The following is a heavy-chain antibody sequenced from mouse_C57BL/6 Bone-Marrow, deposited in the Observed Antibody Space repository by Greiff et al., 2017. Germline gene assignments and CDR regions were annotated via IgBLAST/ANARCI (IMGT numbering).Heavy chain of an antibody. V-gene: IGHV1-50*01. CDR3: AREGSWGFAY. J-gene: IGHJ3*01. D-gene: IGHD3-2*02. CDR2: IDPAGGCT. Sequence: QVQLQQSGAELVKPGASVKLSCKASGYTFTSYWMQWVKQRPGQGLEWIGEIDPAGGCTNYNQKFKGKATLTVDTSSSTAYMQLSSLSSEDSAVYYCAREGSWGFAYWGKGTLVTVSA. CDR1: GYTFTSYW.